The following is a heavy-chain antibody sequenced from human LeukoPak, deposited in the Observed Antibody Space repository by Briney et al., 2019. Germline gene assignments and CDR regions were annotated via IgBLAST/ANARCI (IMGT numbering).Heavy chain of an antibody. CDR3: ARVSAITFGGVIVIENWFDP. CDR1: GYTFTSYG. Sequence: ASVKVSCKASGYTFTSYGISWVRQAPGQGLEWMGWISAYNGNTNYAQKLQGRVTMTTDTSTSTAYMELRSLRSDDTAVYYCARVSAITFGGVIVIENWFDPGAREPWSPSPQ. D-gene: IGHD3-16*02. CDR2: ISAYNGNT. J-gene: IGHJ5*02. V-gene: IGHV1-18*01.